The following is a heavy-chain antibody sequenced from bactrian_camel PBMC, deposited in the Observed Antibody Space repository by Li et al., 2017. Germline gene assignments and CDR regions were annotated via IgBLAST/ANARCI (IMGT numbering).Heavy chain of an antibody. D-gene: IGHD2*01. V-gene: IGHV3S53*01. CDR2: IHSDGST. Sequence: HVQLVESGGGSVQAGGSLRLSCTASEFTFCMGWYRQAPGNECELVASIHSDGSTNYGDSVKGRFTVSQDNAKNTAYLQMNNLQVEDSAVYYCAAGGSSRDCYAGSTCPDRYCAVNYWGKGTQVTVS. J-gene: IGHJ7*01. CDR1: EFTFC.